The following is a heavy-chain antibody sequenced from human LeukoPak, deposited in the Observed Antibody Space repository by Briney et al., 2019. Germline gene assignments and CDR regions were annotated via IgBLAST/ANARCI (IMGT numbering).Heavy chain of an antibody. CDR2: ISAYNGNT. CDR3: AREMHYYDSSGPWRGYYFDY. CDR1: GYTFTSYG. Sequence: ASVKVSCKASGYTFTSYGISWVRQAPGQGLEWMGWISAYNGNTNYAQKLQGRVTMTTDTSTSTAYMELMSLRSDDTAVYYCAREMHYYDSSGPWRGYYFDYWGQGTLVTVSS. D-gene: IGHD3-22*01. V-gene: IGHV1-18*01. J-gene: IGHJ4*02.